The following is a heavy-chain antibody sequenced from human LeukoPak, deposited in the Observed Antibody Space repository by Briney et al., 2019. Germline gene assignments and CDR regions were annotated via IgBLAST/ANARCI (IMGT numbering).Heavy chain of an antibody. Sequence: PSETLSLTCTVSGGSISSSNYYWGWIPQPPGQGLVWNGSNYYSGSTYYHPSLQIRLTLSLDTSQTQFSLKLTSVTAADTAVYSCARPGKDGSGWYRAGGFDYWGQGTLVTVSS. D-gene: IGHD6-19*01. V-gene: IGHV4-39*01. J-gene: IGHJ4*02. CDR3: ARPGKDGSGWYRAGGFDY. CDR1: GGSISSSNYY. CDR2: NYYSGST.